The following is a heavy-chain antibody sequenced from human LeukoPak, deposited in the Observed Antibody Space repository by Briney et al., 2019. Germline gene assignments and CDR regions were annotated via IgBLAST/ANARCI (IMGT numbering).Heavy chain of an antibody. CDR2: ISGSGGTT. D-gene: IGHD2-15*01. CDR3: AKDHPAADY. CDR1: GFTFSSYA. V-gene: IGHV3-23*01. Sequence: PGGSLRLSCAASGFTFSSYAMSWVRQAAGKGLEWVSVISGSGGTTYYTDSVKGRFTISRDNSKNTVYLQMNSLRAEDTAVYYCAKDHPAADYWGQGTLVTVSS. J-gene: IGHJ4*02.